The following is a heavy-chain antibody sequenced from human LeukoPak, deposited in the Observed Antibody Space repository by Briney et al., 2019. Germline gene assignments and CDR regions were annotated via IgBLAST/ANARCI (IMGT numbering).Heavy chain of an antibody. CDR1: RYSISSGYY. CDR3: ASAKLAGPYYFGY. J-gene: IGHJ4*02. CDR2: IYRTGST. Sequence: SETLSLTCTVSRYSISSGYYWGWIRQPPGQGLEWIGSIYRTGSTYYSSSLKSRVTISLDTSKNQFSLKLSSVTAADTAVYYCASAKLAGPYYFGYWGQGTLVTVSS. V-gene: IGHV4-38-2*02. D-gene: IGHD6-19*01.